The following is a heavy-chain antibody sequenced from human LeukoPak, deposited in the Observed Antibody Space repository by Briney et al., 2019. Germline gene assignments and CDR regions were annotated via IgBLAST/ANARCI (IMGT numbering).Heavy chain of an antibody. CDR1: GYTFTSYG. D-gene: IGHD5-12*01. V-gene: IGHV1-18*01. Sequence: ASVKVSCKASGYTFTSYGISWVRQAPGQGLEWIGWIGAHNGNTNYAQKLQGRVTMTTDTSTSTAYMELRSLRSDDTAVYYCARVRRVVATMGRWFDPWGQGTLVTVSS. CDR3: ARVRRVVATMGRWFDP. CDR2: IGAHNGNT. J-gene: IGHJ5*02.